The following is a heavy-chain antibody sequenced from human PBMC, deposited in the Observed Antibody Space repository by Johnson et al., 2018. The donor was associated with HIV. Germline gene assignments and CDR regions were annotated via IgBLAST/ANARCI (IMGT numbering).Heavy chain of an antibody. D-gene: IGHD2-21*01. J-gene: IGHJ3*02. CDR3: AKSVVVVLVGDNDDAFDI. V-gene: IGHV3-73*01. CDR2: IRSKANSYAT. Sequence: VQLVESGGGVVQPGGSLKLSCAASGFTFSGSAMHWVRQASGKGLEWVGRIRSKANSYATAYAASVKGRFTISRDDSKNTAYLQMNSLTSEDTAVYYCAKSVVVVLVGDNDDAFDIWGQGTMVTVSS. CDR1: GFTFSGSA.